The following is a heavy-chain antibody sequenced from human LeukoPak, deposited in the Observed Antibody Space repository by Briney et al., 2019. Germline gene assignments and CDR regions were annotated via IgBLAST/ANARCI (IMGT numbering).Heavy chain of an antibody. CDR1: GGTFSSYA. Sequence: VASVKVSCKASGGTFSSYAISWVRQAPGQGLEWMGGIIPIFGTANYAQKFQGRVTITADESTSTAYMELSSLRSEDTAVYYCARELGGSRYFDWLFRKLMGAFDIWGQGTMVTVSS. V-gene: IGHV1-69*13. J-gene: IGHJ3*02. CDR2: IIPIFGTA. CDR3: ARELGGSRYFDWLFRKLMGAFDI. D-gene: IGHD3-9*01.